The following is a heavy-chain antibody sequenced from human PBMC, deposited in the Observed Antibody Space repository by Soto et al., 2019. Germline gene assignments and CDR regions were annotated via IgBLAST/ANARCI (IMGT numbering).Heavy chain of an antibody. D-gene: IGHD2-21*02. CDR3: ARRGVVTPYD. CDR1: GGSISSSSYY. Sequence: QLQLQESGPGLVKPSETLSLTCTVSGGSISSSSYYWGWIRQPPGKGLEWIGSIYYSGSTYYNPSLKSRVTISVDTSKNQCSLKLSSVTAADTAVYYCARRGVVTPYDWGQGTLVTVSS. V-gene: IGHV4-39*01. CDR2: IYYSGST. J-gene: IGHJ4*02.